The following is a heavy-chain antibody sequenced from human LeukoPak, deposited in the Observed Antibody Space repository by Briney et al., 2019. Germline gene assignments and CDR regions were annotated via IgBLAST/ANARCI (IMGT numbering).Heavy chain of an antibody. CDR2: ISGSGTST. CDR1: GFTFSNYA. V-gene: IGHV3-23*01. D-gene: IGHD2-15*01. Sequence: GGSLRLSCAASGFTFSNYAMSWVRQAPGKGLEWVSGISGSGTSTYYADSVKGRFTISRDSSKNTLYLQMNSLRAEDTAVYYCAKETVGYCSGGSCYAPHYWGQGTLVTVSS. J-gene: IGHJ4*02. CDR3: AKETVGYCSGGSCYAPHY.